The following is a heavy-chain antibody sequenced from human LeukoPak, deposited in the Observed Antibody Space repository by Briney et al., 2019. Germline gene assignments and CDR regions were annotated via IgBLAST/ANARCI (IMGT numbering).Heavy chain of an antibody. CDR3: ARERPDSRNLDS. D-gene: IGHD1-14*01. Sequence: GGSLRLSCAASEFSVGSNYMTWVRQAPGKGLEWVSLIYSGGSTYYADSVKGRFTISRDNSKNTLYLQMNSLRVEDTAVYYCARERPDSRNLDSWGRGALVTVSS. J-gene: IGHJ4*02. V-gene: IGHV3-66*01. CDR1: EFSVGSNY. CDR2: IYSGGST.